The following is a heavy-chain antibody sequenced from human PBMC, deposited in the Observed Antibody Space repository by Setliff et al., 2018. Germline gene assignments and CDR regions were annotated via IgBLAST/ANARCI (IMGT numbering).Heavy chain of an antibody. CDR3: ARGRGSYYYYMDV. D-gene: IGHD1-26*01. Sequence: ASVKVSCKASGYTFTGYYMHWVRQAPGQGLEWMGWINPNSGGTNYAQKFQGWVHQRRTRDTSISTAYMELSRLRSDDTAVYYCARGRGSYYYYMDVWGKGTTVTVSS. J-gene: IGHJ6*03. CDR1: GYTFTGYY. CDR2: INPNSGGT. V-gene: IGHV1-2*04.